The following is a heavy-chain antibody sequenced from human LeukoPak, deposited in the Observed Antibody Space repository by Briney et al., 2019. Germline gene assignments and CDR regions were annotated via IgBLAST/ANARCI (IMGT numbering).Heavy chain of an antibody. CDR3: APRGVGSAPFDY. Sequence: GGSLRLSCAASGFTFSSYVMHWVRQAPGKGLEWVAIISYDGSNEYYADSVKGRFTISRDNSKNTLYLQMNNLRAEDTAVYYCAPRGVGSAPFDYWGQGTLVTVSS. J-gene: IGHJ4*02. CDR2: ISYDGSNE. CDR1: GFTFSSYV. V-gene: IGHV3-30*04. D-gene: IGHD2-15*01.